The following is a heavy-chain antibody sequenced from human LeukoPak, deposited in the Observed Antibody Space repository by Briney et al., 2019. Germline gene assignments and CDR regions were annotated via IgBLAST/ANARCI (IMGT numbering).Heavy chain of an antibody. Sequence: ASVKVSCKASGYTFTGYDINWVRQATGQGLEWMGWMNPNTGDTGYAQKFQGRVTMTRNGSIGTAYMELSGLRSEDTAVYYCTRGSLSGSSRDYWGQGTLLTVSS. CDR2: MNPNTGDT. D-gene: IGHD1-26*01. J-gene: IGHJ4*02. CDR3: TRGSLSGSSRDY. V-gene: IGHV1-8*01. CDR1: GYTFTGYD.